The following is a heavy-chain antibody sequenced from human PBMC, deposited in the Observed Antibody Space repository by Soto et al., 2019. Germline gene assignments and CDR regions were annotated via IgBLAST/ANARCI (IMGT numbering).Heavy chain of an antibody. D-gene: IGHD2-21*02. Sequence: GGSLRLSCAASGFTFSSYSMNWVRQAPGKGLEWVSYISSSSSTIYYADSVKGRFTISRDNAKNSLYLQMNSLREEDTAVYYCARDQRVVVTAPNYWYFDLWGRGTLVTVSS. CDR2: ISSSSSTI. CDR3: ARDQRVVVTAPNYWYFDL. CDR1: GFTFSSYS. J-gene: IGHJ2*01. V-gene: IGHV3-48*02.